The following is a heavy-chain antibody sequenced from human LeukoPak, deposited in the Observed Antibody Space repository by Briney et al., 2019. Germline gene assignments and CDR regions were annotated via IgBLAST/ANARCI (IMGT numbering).Heavy chain of an antibody. CDR2: MWFGGTKT. CDR3: ARHGIAALTDAFHI. V-gene: IGHV3-33*01. D-gene: IGHD6-13*01. CDR1: GFIFRSFG. Sequence: HSGGSLRLSCGASGFIFRSFGFHWVRQARGKGLEWVALMWFGGTKTYCADSVKGRFSVSRDNSKNTVYLQMNSLRVEDTAVYYCARHGIAALTDAFHIWGQGTTVSVSS. J-gene: IGHJ3*02.